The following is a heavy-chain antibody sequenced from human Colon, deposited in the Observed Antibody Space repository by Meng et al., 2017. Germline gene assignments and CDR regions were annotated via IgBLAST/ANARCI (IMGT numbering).Heavy chain of an antibody. CDR3: ATWAGSRWYGPFDY. V-gene: IGHV1-69*01. D-gene: IGHD6-19*01. J-gene: IGHJ4*02. Sequence: QVQVVRSGIEAKKPGSSVRVSCKTVGGTFSNYGLTWLRQAPGQGVEGIGEIIPIYGTPHYAQKFQGRVAITADESTTTAYMELSSLRSEDTALYSCATWAGSRWYGPFDYWGQGTLVTVSS. CDR1: GGTFSNYG. CDR2: IIPIYGTP.